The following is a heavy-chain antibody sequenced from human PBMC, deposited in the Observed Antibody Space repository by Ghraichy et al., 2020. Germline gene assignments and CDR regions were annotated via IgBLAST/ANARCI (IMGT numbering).Heavy chain of an antibody. D-gene: IGHD3-10*01. CDR2: INHSGST. V-gene: IGHV4-34*01. J-gene: IGHJ6*02. Sequence: SETLSLTCAVYGGSFSGYYWSWIRQPPGKGLEWIGEINHSGSTNYNPSLKSRVTISVDTSKNQFSLKLSSVTAADTAVYYCARHPRVRGGYYGMDVWGQGTTVTVSS. CDR3: ARHPRVRGGYYGMDV. CDR1: GGSFSGYY.